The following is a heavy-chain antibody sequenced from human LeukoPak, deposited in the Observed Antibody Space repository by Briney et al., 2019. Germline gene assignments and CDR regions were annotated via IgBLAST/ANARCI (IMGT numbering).Heavy chain of an antibody. D-gene: IGHD3-10*01. Sequence: GGSLRLSCAASGFTVSSNYMSWVRQAPGKGREWDSVIYSGGSTYYADSVKGRFTISRDNSKNTLYLQMNSLRAEDTAVYYCARMRWFGEPYYFDYWGQGTLVTVSS. J-gene: IGHJ4*02. CDR1: GFTVSSNY. V-gene: IGHV3-53*01. CDR2: IYSGGST. CDR3: ARMRWFGEPYYFDY.